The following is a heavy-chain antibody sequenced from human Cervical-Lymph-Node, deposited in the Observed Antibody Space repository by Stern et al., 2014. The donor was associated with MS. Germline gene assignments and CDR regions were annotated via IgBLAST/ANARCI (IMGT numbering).Heavy chain of an antibody. Sequence: EVQLVESGPEVKRPGESLKISCQASGYPFTSYWIGGGRQMPGKGLEGIGIIFPGGSDIRYSPSFQGQVPISADKSSSTAYLQWNNLKASDTAIYYCARQRYFDYWGQGTLVTVSS. J-gene: IGHJ4*02. CDR1: GYPFTSYW. CDR2: IFPGGSDI. V-gene: IGHV5-51*01. CDR3: ARQRYFDY.